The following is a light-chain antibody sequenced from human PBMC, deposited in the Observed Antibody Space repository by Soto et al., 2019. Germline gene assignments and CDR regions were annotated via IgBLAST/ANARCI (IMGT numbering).Light chain of an antibody. CDR2: SNS. V-gene: IGLV1-44*01. Sequence: QSVLTQPPSASGTPGQRVSISCSGSSSNIGSNTLNWYQQLPGTAPKLLIYSNSQRPSGVPDRFSGSKSGTSASLAISGLQSEDEADYYCAAWDDSLNGLVFGGGTKLTVL. J-gene: IGLJ3*02. CDR3: AAWDDSLNGLV. CDR1: SSNIGSNT.